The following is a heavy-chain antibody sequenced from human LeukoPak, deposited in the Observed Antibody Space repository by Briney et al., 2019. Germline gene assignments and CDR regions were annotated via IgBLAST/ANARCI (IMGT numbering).Heavy chain of an antibody. CDR3: ARMSGSRLPGN. CDR1: RFSFSNHG. CDR2: ISNSGSAK. Sequence: GGSLRLSCAASRFSFSNHGMNWVRQAPGKGLEWVSYISNSGSAKYYAASVKGRFTISRDNGKNSLYLQMNSLRAEGTAVYYCARMSGSRLPGNWGQGTLVTVSS. D-gene: IGHD3-3*01. V-gene: IGHV3-48*01. J-gene: IGHJ4*02.